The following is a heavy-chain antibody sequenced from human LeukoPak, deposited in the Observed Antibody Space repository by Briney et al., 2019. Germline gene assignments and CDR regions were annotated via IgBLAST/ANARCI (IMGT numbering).Heavy chain of an antibody. Sequence: ASETLSLTCAVYGGSFSGYYWSWIRQPPGKGLEWIGYIYYSGSTNYNPSLKSRVTISVDTSKNQFSLKLSSVTAADTAVYYCARVASVYYSLLLDYWGQGTLVTVSS. CDR3: ARVASVYYSLLLDY. V-gene: IGHV4-59*01. CDR2: IYYSGST. CDR1: GGSFSGYY. D-gene: IGHD2-21*01. J-gene: IGHJ4*02.